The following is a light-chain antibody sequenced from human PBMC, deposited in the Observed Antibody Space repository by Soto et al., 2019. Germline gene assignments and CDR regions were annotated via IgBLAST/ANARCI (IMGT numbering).Light chain of an antibody. J-gene: IGKJ1*01. CDR3: QHYNNWPAWT. Sequence: EIVMTQSPATLSVSPGESATLSCRASQRISTNLAWYQHKRGQAPRLLIYGASTRATGIPARFSGSGSETEFTLTVTSLQSEDSTVYYCQHYNNWPAWTFGQGTKVEIK. CDR1: QRISTN. V-gene: IGKV3D-15*01. CDR2: GAS.